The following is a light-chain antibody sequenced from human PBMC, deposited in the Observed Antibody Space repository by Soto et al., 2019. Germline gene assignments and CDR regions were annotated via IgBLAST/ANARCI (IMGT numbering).Light chain of an antibody. Sequence: DIQLTQSPSFLSASVGDRVTITCRASQGISSYFAWYQQKPGKAPNLLIYAVSTLQSGVPSRFGGSASGTEFTLTISSLQPEDFATYCCQQLESYGLSCGGGTKVEIK. CDR3: QQLESYGLS. J-gene: IGKJ4*01. V-gene: IGKV1-9*01. CDR1: QGISSY. CDR2: AVS.